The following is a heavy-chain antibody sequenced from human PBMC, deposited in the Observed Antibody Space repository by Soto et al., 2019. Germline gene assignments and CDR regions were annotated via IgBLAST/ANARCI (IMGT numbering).Heavy chain of an antibody. CDR2: ISSSSSYI. J-gene: IGHJ3*02. CDR3: ARDRTPGYCSSTSCYQDAFDI. D-gene: IGHD2-2*01. CDR1: GGTCSSYR. Sequence: GGSLRLSCAASGGTCSSYRMNWVRQAPGKGLEWVSSISSSSSYIYYADSVKGRFTISRDNAKNSLYLQMNSLRAEDTAVYYCARDRTPGYCSSTSCYQDAFDIWGQGTMVTVSS. V-gene: IGHV3-21*01.